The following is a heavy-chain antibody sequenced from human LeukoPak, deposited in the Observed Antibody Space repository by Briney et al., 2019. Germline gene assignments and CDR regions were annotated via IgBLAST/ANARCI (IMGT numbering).Heavy chain of an antibody. CDR1: GGTFSNYA. V-gene: IGHV1-69*05. Sequence: ASVKVSCKASGGTFSNYAISWVRQAPGQGLEWMGGIIPIFGTADYPQKFQGRVTITTDESTSTTYMELSSLRSEDAAVYYCARISCYDSSAYPPGNWGQGTLVTVSS. D-gene: IGHD3-22*01. CDR2: IIPIFGTA. CDR3: ARISCYDSSAYPPGN. J-gene: IGHJ4*02.